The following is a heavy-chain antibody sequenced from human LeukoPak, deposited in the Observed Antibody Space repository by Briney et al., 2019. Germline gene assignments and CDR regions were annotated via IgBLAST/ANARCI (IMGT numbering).Heavy chain of an antibody. CDR3: ARDAHTAMVKGGFDY. CDR1: GGSFSGYY. Sequence: SETLSLTCAVYGGSFSGYYWSWIRQPPGKGLEWIGEINHSGSTNYNPSLKSRVTISVDTSKNQFSLKLSSVTAADTAVYYCARDAHTAMVKGGFDYWGQGTLVTVSS. D-gene: IGHD5-18*01. CDR2: INHSGST. J-gene: IGHJ4*02. V-gene: IGHV4-34*01.